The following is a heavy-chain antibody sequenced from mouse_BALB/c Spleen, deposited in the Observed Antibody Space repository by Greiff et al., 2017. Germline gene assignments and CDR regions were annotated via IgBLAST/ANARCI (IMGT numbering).Heavy chain of an antibody. V-gene: IGHV5-4*02. CDR3: ARDRDYDTWFAY. D-gene: IGHD2-4*01. CDR2: ISDGGSYT. Sequence: DVMLVESGGGLVKPGGSLKLSCAASGFTFSDYYMYWVRQTPEKRLEWVATISDGGSYTYYPDSVKGRFTISRDNAKNNLYLQMSSLKSEDTAMYYCARDRDYDTWFAYWGQGTLVTVSA. J-gene: IGHJ3*01. CDR1: GFTFSDYY.